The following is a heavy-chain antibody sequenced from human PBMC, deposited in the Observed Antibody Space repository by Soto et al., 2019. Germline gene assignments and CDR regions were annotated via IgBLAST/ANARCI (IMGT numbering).Heavy chain of an antibody. CDR3: ATGRQQQLGGLMDV. V-gene: IGHV1-18*01. D-gene: IGHD6-13*01. J-gene: IGHJ6*03. CDR2: FDADNGDT. CDR1: GYTFTSYG. Sequence: GASVKVSCKASGYTFTSYGISWVRQAPGQGLEWMGGFDADNGDTNYAQKLQGRVTMTEDTSTDTAYMELSSLRSEDTAVYYCATGRQQQLGGLMDVWGKGTTVTVSS.